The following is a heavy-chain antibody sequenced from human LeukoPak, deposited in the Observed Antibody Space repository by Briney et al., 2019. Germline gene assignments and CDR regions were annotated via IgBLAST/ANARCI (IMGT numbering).Heavy chain of an antibody. D-gene: IGHD1-20*01. J-gene: IGHJ4*02. CDR1: GYTLTELS. Sequence: ASVKVSCKVSGYTLTELSMHWVRQAPGKGLEWMGGFDPEDGETIYAQKFQGRVTMTEDTSTDTAYMELNSLRSDDTAVYYCARAQKILTGGDAPYYFDYWGQGTPVTVSS. CDR2: FDPEDGET. CDR3: ARAQKILTGGDAPYYFDY. V-gene: IGHV1-24*01.